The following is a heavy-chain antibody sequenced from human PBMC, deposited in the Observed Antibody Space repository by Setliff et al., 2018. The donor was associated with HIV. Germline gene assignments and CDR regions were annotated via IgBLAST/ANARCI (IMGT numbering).Heavy chain of an antibody. CDR2: IYTSGST. CDR1: GGSISSHY. D-gene: IGHD5-18*01. J-gene: IGHJ3*02. Sequence: NPSETLSLTCTVSGGSISSHYWSWIRQPPGKGLEWIGHIYTSGSTNYNPSLKSRVTMSVGTSKNQFSLKLSSVTAADTAVYYCARPRYTYGTPPAFDIWGRGTVVTVSS. V-gene: IGHV4-4*08. CDR3: ARPRYTYGTPPAFDI.